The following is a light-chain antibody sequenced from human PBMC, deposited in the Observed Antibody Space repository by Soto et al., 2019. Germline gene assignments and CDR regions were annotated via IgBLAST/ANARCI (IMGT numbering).Light chain of an antibody. V-gene: IGKV3-20*01. CDR3: QQYGSSPLYT. J-gene: IGKJ2*01. Sequence: EMVLTQSPGTLSLSPGDRATLSCRASQSVSSSYLAWYQQKPGQAPRLLIYGASSRATGIPDRFSGSRSGTDFTLTISRLEPDDFAVYYCQQYGSSPLYTFGQGTKLEIK. CDR2: GAS. CDR1: QSVSSSY.